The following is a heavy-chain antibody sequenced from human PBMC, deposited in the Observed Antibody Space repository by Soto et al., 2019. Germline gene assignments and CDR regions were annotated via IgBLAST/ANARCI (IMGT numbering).Heavy chain of an antibody. CDR3: ARDGGIWFGELSTSANYYYGLDV. CDR2: IYYSGST. CDR1: GGSISSGGYY. Sequence: QVQLQESGPGLVKPSQTLSLTCTVSGGSISSGGYYWTWIRQHPEKGLEWIGYIYYSGSTHYNPYLKRRATISADTSKNQCSLDLNFVTGADTAVYYCARDGGIWFGELSTSANYYYGLDVWGQGTTVTVSS. J-gene: IGHJ6*02. V-gene: IGHV4-31*03. D-gene: IGHD3-10*01.